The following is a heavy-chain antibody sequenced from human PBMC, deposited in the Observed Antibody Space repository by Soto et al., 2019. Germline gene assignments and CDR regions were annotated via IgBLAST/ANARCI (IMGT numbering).Heavy chain of an antibody. V-gene: IGHV4-59*01. CDR3: AKDSYSTMIVVRFDY. J-gene: IGHJ4*01. D-gene: IGHD3-22*01. CDR2: IYYSGST. CDR1: GGSISSYY. Sequence: SETLSLTCTVSGGSISSYYWSWIRQPPGKGLEWIGYIYYSGSTNYNPSLKSRVTISVDTSKNQFSLKLSSVTAADTAVYYCAKDSYSTMIVVRFDYWGHGTLVTVSS.